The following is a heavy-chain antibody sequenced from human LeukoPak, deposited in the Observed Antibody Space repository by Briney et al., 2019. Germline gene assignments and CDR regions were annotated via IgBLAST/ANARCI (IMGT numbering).Heavy chain of an antibody. J-gene: IGHJ3*02. V-gene: IGHV3-13*04. CDR1: GFTFNTYD. Sequence: PGGSLRLSCAASGFTFNTYDIHWVRQATGKGLEWVSAIRTAGDTYYSGAVKGRFTISREDAETSLYLQMNSLRVGDTAVYYCTRKRGGAFDIWGQGTMVTVSS. CDR2: IRTAGDT. CDR3: TRKRGGAFDI.